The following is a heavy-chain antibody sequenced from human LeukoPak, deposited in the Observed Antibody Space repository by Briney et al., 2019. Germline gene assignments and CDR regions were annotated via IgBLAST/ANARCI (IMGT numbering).Heavy chain of an antibody. Sequence: PGGPLRLSCAASGFTFSSYGMHWVPQAPGKGPVGVAVISYDGSNKYYADSVKGRFTISRDNSKNTLFLQMNSLRAEDTAVYYCAKDSRSFDWSLANPDYWGQGTLVTVSS. CDR1: GFTFSSYG. D-gene: IGHD3-9*01. J-gene: IGHJ4*02. CDR2: ISYDGSNK. CDR3: AKDSRSFDWSLANPDY. V-gene: IGHV3-30*18.